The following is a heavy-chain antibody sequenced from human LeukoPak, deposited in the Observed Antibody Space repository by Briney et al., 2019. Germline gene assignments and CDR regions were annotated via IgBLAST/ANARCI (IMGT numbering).Heavy chain of an antibody. V-gene: IGHV3-30*18. CDR2: ISYDGSNK. D-gene: IGHD4-11*01. Sequence: GRSLRLSCAASGFTFSSYGMHWVRQAPGKGLEWVAVISYDGSNKYYADSVKGRFTISRDNSKNTLYLQMNSLRAEDTAVYYCAKVAGLGYSFDYWGQGTLVTVSS. CDR1: GFTFSSYG. J-gene: IGHJ4*02. CDR3: AKVAGLGYSFDY.